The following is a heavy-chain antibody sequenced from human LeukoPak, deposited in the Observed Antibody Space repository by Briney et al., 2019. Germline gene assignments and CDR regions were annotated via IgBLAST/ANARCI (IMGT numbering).Heavy chain of an antibody. V-gene: IGHV1-8*01. Sequence: ASVKVSCKASGYTFTSYDINWVRQATGQVLEWMGWMNPNSGNTGYAQKFQGRITMTRNTSISTAYMELSSLRSEDTAVYYCARGMGTAMVQLDYWGQGTLVTVSS. CDR3: ARGMGTAMVQLDY. J-gene: IGHJ4*02. D-gene: IGHD5-18*01. CDR2: MNPNSGNT. CDR1: GYTFTSYD.